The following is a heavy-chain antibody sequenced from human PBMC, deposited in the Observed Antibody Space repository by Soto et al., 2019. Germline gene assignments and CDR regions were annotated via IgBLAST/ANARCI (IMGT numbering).Heavy chain of an antibody. Sequence: SETLSLTCTVSGGSISSGDYYWSWIRQPPGKGLEWIGYIYYSGSTYYNPSLKSRVTISVDTSKSQFSLKLSSVTAADTAVHYCARGYAYSSSSGGFDTWGQGTLVTVSS. J-gene: IGHJ5*02. D-gene: IGHD6-6*01. V-gene: IGHV4-30-4*01. CDR3: ARGYAYSSSSGGFDT. CDR2: IYYSGST. CDR1: GGSISSGDYY.